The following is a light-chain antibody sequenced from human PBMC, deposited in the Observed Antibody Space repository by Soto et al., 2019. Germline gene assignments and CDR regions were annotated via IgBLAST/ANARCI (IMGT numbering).Light chain of an antibody. CDR2: GAS. Sequence: IVLTQSPGTLSLYPGDSAALSCRASQSVSSRSLAWYQQKRGQAPRLLIHGASNRATGIPDRFSGSGSGTDFTLTISRLEPEDFAVYYCQQYGSSPRTFGRGTKVEV. CDR1: QSVSSRS. V-gene: IGKV3-20*01. J-gene: IGKJ4*02. CDR3: QQYGSSPRT.